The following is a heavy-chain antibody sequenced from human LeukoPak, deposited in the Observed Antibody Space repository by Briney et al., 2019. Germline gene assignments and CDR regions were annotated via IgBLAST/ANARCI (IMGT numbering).Heavy chain of an antibody. Sequence: PSETLSLTCAVYGGSFSGYYWSWIRQPPGKGLEWIGEINHSGSTNYNPSLKSRVTISVDTSKNQFSLKLSSVTAADTAVYYCARALVGATYNWFDPWGQGTLVTVSS. CDR1: GGSFSGYY. D-gene: IGHD1-26*01. CDR2: INHSGST. J-gene: IGHJ5*02. CDR3: ARALVGATYNWFDP. V-gene: IGHV4-34*01.